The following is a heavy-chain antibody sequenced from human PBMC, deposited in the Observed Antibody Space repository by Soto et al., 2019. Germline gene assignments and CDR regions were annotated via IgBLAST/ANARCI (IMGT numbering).Heavy chain of an antibody. V-gene: IGHV1-3*01. Sequence: ASVKVSCKASGYTFTSYAMHWVRQAPGQRLEWMGWINAGNGNTKYSQKFQGRVTITRDTSASTAYMELSSLRSEDTAVYYCARGYDILTGYLSSAQFDPWGQGTLVTVSS. CDR2: INAGNGNT. J-gene: IGHJ5*02. CDR1: GYTFTSYA. D-gene: IGHD3-9*01. CDR3: ARGYDILTGYLSSAQFDP.